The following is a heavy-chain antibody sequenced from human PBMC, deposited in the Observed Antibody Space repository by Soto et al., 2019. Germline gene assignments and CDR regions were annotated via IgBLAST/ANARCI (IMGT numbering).Heavy chain of an antibody. D-gene: IGHD3-22*01. CDR2: IVVGSGNT. CDR3: AAPDYYDSSGYSYYGMDV. CDR1: GFTFTSSA. V-gene: IGHV1-58*01. J-gene: IGHJ6*01. Sequence: QMQLVQSGPEVKKPGTSVKVSCKASGFTFTSSAVQWVRQARGQRLEWIGWIVVGSGNTNYAQKFQERVTITRDMSTSTAYMELSSLRSEDTAVYYCAAPDYYDSSGYSYYGMDVWGQGNTVTVSS.